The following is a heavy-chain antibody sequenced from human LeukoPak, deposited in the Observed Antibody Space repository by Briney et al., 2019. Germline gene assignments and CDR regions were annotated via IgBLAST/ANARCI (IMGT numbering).Heavy chain of an antibody. Sequence: GGSLRLSCAASGFTFSSYAMHWVRQAPGKGLEYVSAISSNGGSTYYANSVKGRFTISRDNSKNTLYLQMGSLRAEDMAVYYCARSYGSGDQFFDYWCQGTLVTVSS. J-gene: IGHJ4*02. CDR2: ISSNGGST. D-gene: IGHD3-10*01. CDR3: ARSYGSGDQFFDY. CDR1: GFTFSSYA. V-gene: IGHV3-64*01.